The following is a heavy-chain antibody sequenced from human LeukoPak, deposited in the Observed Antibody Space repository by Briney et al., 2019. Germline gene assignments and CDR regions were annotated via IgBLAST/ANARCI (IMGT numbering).Heavy chain of an antibody. J-gene: IGHJ4*02. CDR3: AREKDYYDSSGSSVYFDY. CDR2: FDPEDGET. CDR1: GYTLTELS. D-gene: IGHD3-22*01. V-gene: IGHV1-24*01. Sequence: ASVKVSCKVSGYTLTELSMHWVRQAPGKGLEWMGGFDPEDGETIYAQKFQGRVTMTEDTSTDTAYMELSSLRSEDTAVYYCAREKDYYDSSGSSVYFDYWGQGTLVTVSS.